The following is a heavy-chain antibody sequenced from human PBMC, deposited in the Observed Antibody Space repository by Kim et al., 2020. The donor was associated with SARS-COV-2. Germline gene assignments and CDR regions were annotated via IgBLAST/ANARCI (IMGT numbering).Heavy chain of an antibody. J-gene: IGHJ6*02. CDR1: GFTFSSYA. CDR2: ISGSGSAT. Sequence: GGSLRLSCPASGFTFSSYAMNWVRQAPGKGLEWVSGISGSGSATYYADSVNGRFTISRDNSKNTLHLQMNSLRAEDTAVYYCAKVYRSCSSTNRCQILKGGLDVWGQGTTVTVAS. D-gene: IGHD2-2*01. V-gene: IGHV3-23*01. CDR3: AKVYRSCSSTNRCQILKGGLDV.